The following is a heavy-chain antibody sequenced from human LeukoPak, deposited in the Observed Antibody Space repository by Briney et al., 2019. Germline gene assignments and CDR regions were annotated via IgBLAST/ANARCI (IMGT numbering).Heavy chain of an antibody. CDR2: INSDGRTT. D-gene: IGHD2-15*01. V-gene: IGHV3-74*01. Sequence: GGSLRLSCSASGFTFSSDWMHWVRQAPGKGLVWVSRINSDGRTTTYADSVKGRFTISRDNARNTLYLQMSSLSAEDTAAYFCARVGPVVAATLLLGPSDYWGQGTLVTVSS. CDR1: GFTFSSDW. CDR3: ARVGPVVAATLLLGPSDY. J-gene: IGHJ4*02.